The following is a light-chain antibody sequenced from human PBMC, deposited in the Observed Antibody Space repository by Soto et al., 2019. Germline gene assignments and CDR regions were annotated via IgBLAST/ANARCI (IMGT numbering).Light chain of an antibody. CDR2: NVY. Sequence: QSVLTQPASVSGSPGQSITIFCTGTSSDIGIYNFVSWYQQHPGKAPKLMIYNVYSRPSGVSSRFSGSKSGNTASLTISWLQAEDEADYYCSSYTTGSTLYVFGGGTKVTV. CDR3: SSYTTGSTLYV. V-gene: IGLV2-14*03. J-gene: IGLJ1*01. CDR1: SSDIGIYNF.